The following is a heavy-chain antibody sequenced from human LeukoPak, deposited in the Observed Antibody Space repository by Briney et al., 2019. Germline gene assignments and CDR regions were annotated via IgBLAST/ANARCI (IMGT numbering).Heavy chain of an antibody. CDR1: GYTFTNYG. CDR3: ARITYDFWSGYYMPDDP. Sequence: ASVKASCKASGYTFTNYGISWVRQAPGQGLEWMGWISIYNGNTDYAQKLRGRVTMTTDTSTSTAYMELRSLRSDDTAVYYCARITYDFWSGYYMPDDPWGQGTLVTVSS. CDR2: ISIYNGNT. V-gene: IGHV1-18*01. D-gene: IGHD3-3*01. J-gene: IGHJ5*02.